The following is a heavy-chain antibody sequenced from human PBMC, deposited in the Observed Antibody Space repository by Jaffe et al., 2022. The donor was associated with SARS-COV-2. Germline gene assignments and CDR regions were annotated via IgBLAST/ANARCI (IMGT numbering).Heavy chain of an antibody. CDR2: IYPYDSDT. J-gene: IGHJ4*02. CDR3: ARHYGPPDSIFEF. V-gene: IGHV5-51*01. D-gene: IGHD4-17*01. Sequence: EVQLVQSGAEVKQPGESLRISCRGSGYTFTAYWIAWVRQMPGKGLEWMAIIYPYDSDTRYSPSFQGQVTISADESISTAYLQWTSLKASDTAMYYCARHYGPPDSIFEFWGQGTLVTVSS. CDR1: GYTFTAYW.